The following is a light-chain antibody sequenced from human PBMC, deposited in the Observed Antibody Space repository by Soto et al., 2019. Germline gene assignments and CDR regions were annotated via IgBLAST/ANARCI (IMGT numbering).Light chain of an antibody. V-gene: IGKV3-20*01. Sequence: EIVLTQSPGTLSLSPGERATLSCRASQSVSSSYLAWYQQKPDQAPRLPIYGASSRATGIPDRFIGSGSGTDFTVTIGRLEPEGFAVYYCQEYGSSPGTFGQGTKVDIK. J-gene: IGKJ1*01. CDR1: QSVSSSY. CDR3: QEYGSSPGT. CDR2: GAS.